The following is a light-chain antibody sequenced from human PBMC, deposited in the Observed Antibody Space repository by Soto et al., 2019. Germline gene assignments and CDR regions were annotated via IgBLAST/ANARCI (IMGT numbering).Light chain of an antibody. V-gene: IGKV3-20*01. CDR2: GAS. Sequence: EVVLTQSPGTLSLSPGGRATLSCRASQSVSRRLAWYQQRPGQSPRLLISGASMRASGVPVRFIGSGSGTDFTLTITSLEPEDFAVHYCQQYGGSPITFGLGTRLEIK. CDR1: QSVSRR. J-gene: IGKJ5*01. CDR3: QQYGGSPIT.